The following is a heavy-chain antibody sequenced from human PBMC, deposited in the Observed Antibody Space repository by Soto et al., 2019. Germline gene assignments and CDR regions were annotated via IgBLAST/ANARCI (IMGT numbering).Heavy chain of an antibody. J-gene: IGHJ5*02. CDR1: GYTFTSYG. Sequence: GASVKLSCKASGYTFTSYGISWVRQAPGQGLEWMGWISAYNGSTNYAQKLQGRVTMTTDTSTSTAYMELRSLRSDDTAVYSRERPPGRENWFDPWGQGTLVTVSS. V-gene: IGHV1-18*01. CDR3: ERPPGRENWFDP. CDR2: ISAYNGST.